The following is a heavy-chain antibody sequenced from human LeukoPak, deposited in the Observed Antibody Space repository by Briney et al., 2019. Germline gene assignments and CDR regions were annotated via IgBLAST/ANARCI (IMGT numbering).Heavy chain of an antibody. CDR1: GFTFSDYY. CDR2: ISSSGNST. CDR3: ATESFYSSDY. J-gene: IGHJ4*02. V-gene: IGHV3-11*04. D-gene: IGHD1-26*01. Sequence: RAGGSLRLSCAASGFTFSDYYMSWIRQAPGKGLEWVSYISSSGNSTYYSDSVRGRFTISRDNAKNSLYLQMDSLRAEDTAVYYCATESFYSSDYWGQGTLVTVSS.